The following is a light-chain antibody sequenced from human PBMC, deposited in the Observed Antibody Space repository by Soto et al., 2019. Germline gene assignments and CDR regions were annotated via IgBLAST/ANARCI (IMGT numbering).Light chain of an antibody. CDR2: DTS. Sequence: EIVLTQSPATLSLSPGERVTLSCRASQTISGHLAWYQQKPGQAPRLLIYDTSNRATGIPARFSGSGSGTDFTLTISSLEPEDFAVYYCQQRSNWSLTFGGGTKVEIK. J-gene: IGKJ4*01. CDR1: QTISGH. CDR3: QQRSNWSLT. V-gene: IGKV3-11*01.